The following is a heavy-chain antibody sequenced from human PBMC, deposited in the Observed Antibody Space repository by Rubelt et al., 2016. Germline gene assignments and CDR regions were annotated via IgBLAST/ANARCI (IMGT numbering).Heavy chain of an antibody. D-gene: IGHD6-19*01. J-gene: IGHJ4*02. CDR3: ARRRIMGSVWTFDY. CDR1: GDSVSSDVFY. CDR2: INHGGST. Sequence: QLQLQESGPGLVKPSETLSLICTVSGDSVSSDVFYWGWLRQPPGKGLEWIGEINHGGSTNFNPSLKSRLTMSVDTSKSPFSRKLSSVTAADTAVYYCARRRIMGSVWTFDYWGQGTLVTVSS. V-gene: IGHV4-39*07.